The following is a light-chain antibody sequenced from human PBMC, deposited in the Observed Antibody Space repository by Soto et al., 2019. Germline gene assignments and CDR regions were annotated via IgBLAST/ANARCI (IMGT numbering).Light chain of an antibody. Sequence: EIVMTQSPATLSVSPGERATLSCRASRSVSSNLAWYQQKPGQAPRLLIYGASSRATGVPDRFIGSGSGTEFTLTISSLQSEDFAVYACQQYNDWPPSITFGQGTRLEIK. J-gene: IGKJ5*01. CDR2: GAS. CDR3: QQYNDWPPSIT. CDR1: RSVSSN. V-gene: IGKV3-15*01.